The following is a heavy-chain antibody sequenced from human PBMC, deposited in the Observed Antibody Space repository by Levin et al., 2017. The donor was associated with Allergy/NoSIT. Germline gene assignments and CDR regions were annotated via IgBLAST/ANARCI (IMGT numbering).Heavy chain of an antibody. V-gene: IGHV4-39*07. J-gene: IGHJ6*02. Sequence: SCSVSGGSISGSTFYWGWIRQPPGKGLEWIGSFYYSGDTYYNPSLRSRVTISVDTSKKQFSLRVSSVTAADTAVYYCARDRGFYDDSSYFYHYGMDVWGQGTTVTVSS. CDR2: FYYSGDT. CDR1: GGSISGSTFY. CDR3: ARDRGFYDDSSYFYHYGMDV. D-gene: IGHD4-17*01.